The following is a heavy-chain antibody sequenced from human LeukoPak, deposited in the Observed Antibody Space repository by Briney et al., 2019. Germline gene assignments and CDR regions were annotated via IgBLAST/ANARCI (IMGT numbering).Heavy chain of an antibody. Sequence: ASVKVSCKASGYTFTSYYMHWVRQAPGQGREWMGIINPSGGSTSYAQKFQGRVTMTRDTSTSTVYMELSSLRSEDTAVYYCARDYYDSSGYPNFDYWGQGTLVTVSS. V-gene: IGHV1-46*01. D-gene: IGHD3-22*01. CDR2: INPSGGST. CDR3: ARDYYDSSGYPNFDY. CDR1: GYTFTSYY. J-gene: IGHJ4*02.